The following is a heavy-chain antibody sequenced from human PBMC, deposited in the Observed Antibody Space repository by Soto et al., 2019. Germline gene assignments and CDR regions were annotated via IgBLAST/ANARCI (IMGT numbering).Heavy chain of an antibody. D-gene: IGHD3-10*01. CDR3: ARVVDYYGSGSYYYNWFDP. Sequence: TVSGGSISSYYWSWIRQPPGKGLEWIGYIYYSGSTNYNPSLKSRVTISVDTSKNQFSLKLSSVTAADTAVYYCARVVDYYGSGSYYYNWFDPWGQGTLVTVSS. J-gene: IGHJ5*02. CDR1: GGSISSYY. V-gene: IGHV4-59*01. CDR2: IYYSGST.